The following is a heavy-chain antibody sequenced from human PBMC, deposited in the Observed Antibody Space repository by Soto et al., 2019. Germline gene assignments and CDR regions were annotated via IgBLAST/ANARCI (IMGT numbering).Heavy chain of an antibody. CDR3: ARGRCTNGVCYIWDYYYYYMDV. Sequence: GGSLRLSCAASGFTFSSYSMNWVRQAPGKGLEWVSSISSSSSYIYYADSVKGRFTISRDNAKNSLYLQMNSLRAEDTAVYYCARGRCTNGVCYIWDYYYYYMDVWGKGTTVTVSS. CDR2: ISSSSSYI. J-gene: IGHJ6*03. D-gene: IGHD2-8*01. V-gene: IGHV3-21*01. CDR1: GFTFSSYS.